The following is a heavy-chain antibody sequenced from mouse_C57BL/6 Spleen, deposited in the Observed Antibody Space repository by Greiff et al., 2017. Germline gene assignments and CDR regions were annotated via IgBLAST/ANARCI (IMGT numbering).Heavy chain of an antibody. CDR3: ARYYGSSYWYFDV. Sequence: EVKVVESGGGLVQPGGSLSLSCAASGFTFTAYYMSWVRQPPGKALEWLGFIRNKANGYATEYSASMKGRFTISRANSQSILHLQMNALRAEDSATYDCARYYGSSYWYFDVWGTGTTVTVSS. V-gene: IGHV7-3*01. CDR1: GFTFTAYY. CDR2: IRNKANGYAT. D-gene: IGHD1-1*01. J-gene: IGHJ1*03.